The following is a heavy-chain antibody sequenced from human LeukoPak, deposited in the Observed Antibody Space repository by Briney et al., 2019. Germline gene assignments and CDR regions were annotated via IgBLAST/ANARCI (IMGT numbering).Heavy chain of an antibody. D-gene: IGHD2-15*01. J-gene: IGHJ6*03. Sequence: GGSLRLSCAASGFTFDDYGMTWVRQAPGKGLEWVSGINWNGGRIDYAESVKGRFTISRDNTKNSLYLQMNSLRAEDTAVYYCARVTVVVGYYYYYYMDVWGKGTTVTISS. CDR1: GFTFDDYG. V-gene: IGHV3-20*04. CDR3: ARVTVVVGYYYYYYMDV. CDR2: INWNGGRI.